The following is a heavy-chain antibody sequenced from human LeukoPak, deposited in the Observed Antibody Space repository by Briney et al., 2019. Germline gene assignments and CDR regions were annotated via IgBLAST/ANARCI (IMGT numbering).Heavy chain of an antibody. V-gene: IGHV4-39*01. CDR3: ASNYGDYVENAFDI. Sequence: SETLSLTCTVSGGSISSSSYYWGWIRQPPGKGLEWIGSIYYSGSTYYNPSLKSRVTISVDTSKNQFSLKLSSVTAADTAVYYCASNYGDYVENAFDIWGQGTMVTVSS. CDR1: GGSISSSSYY. D-gene: IGHD4-17*01. CDR2: IYYSGST. J-gene: IGHJ3*02.